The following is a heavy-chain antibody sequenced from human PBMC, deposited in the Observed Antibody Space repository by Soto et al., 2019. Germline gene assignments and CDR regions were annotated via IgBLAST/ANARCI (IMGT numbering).Heavy chain of an antibody. Sequence: VASVKVSCKASGYTFTAYFMHWVRQAPGQGLEWMGIINPRGGSINYAQRFQGRIAMTWDTSTSTVYMELSRLRSDDTAVYYCARAPYSSSSFFFDFWGQGTPVTVSS. CDR1: GYTFTAYF. CDR2: INPRGGSI. V-gene: IGHV1-46*01. D-gene: IGHD6-6*01. CDR3: ARAPYSSSSFFFDF. J-gene: IGHJ4*02.